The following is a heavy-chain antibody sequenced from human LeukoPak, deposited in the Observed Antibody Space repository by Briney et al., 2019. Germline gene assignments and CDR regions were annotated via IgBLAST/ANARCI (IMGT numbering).Heavy chain of an antibody. CDR2: TNWNGGST. J-gene: IGHJ4*02. Sequence: GGSLRLSCAASGFIFDNYGMTWVRQAPGKGLEWVSGTNWNGGSTGYADSVKGRFIISRDNAKNCLYLQMNSLGAEDTALYHCARVHTAGGYSGTDYWGQGTLVTVSS. CDR1: GFIFDNYG. CDR3: ARVHTAGGYSGTDY. D-gene: IGHD1-26*01. V-gene: IGHV3-20*01.